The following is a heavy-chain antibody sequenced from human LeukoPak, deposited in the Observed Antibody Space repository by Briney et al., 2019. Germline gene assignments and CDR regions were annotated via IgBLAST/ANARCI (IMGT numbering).Heavy chain of an antibody. CDR3: ARSEINDYSHY. Sequence: PSETLSLTCTVSGGSISSYYWSWIRQPPGKGLEWIGYVHYSGSINYNPSLKSRVTMSVDTSKNQFSLKLSSVTAADTVVYYCARSEINDYSHYWGQGILVIVSS. D-gene: IGHD4-11*01. V-gene: IGHV4-59*08. J-gene: IGHJ4*02. CDR2: VHYSGSI. CDR1: GGSISSYY.